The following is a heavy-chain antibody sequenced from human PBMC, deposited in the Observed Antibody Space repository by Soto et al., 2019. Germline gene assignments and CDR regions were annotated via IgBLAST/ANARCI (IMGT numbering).Heavy chain of an antibody. CDR3: ARASGCSGDSCAFDP. CDR1: GGSISTSY. J-gene: IGHJ5*02. CDR2: IYYTGST. V-gene: IGHV4-59*01. Sequence: SETLSLTCTVSGGSISTSYWSWIRQPPGKGLEWIGYIYYTGSTNYNPSLKSRVTISVDTPKNQFSLKLSSVTAADTAVYYCARASGCSGDSCAFDPWGQGTLVTVSS. D-gene: IGHD2-15*01.